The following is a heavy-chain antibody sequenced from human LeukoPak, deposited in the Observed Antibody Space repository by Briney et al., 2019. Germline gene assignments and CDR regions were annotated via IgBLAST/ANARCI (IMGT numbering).Heavy chain of an antibody. V-gene: IGHV3-23*01. Sequence: GRSLRLSCAASGFTFNNYAMTWVRQAPGKGLEWVSAISGSSGSTYYADSVKGRFTISRDNSKNTLYLQMNSLRAEDTAVYYCAKYCGGNSLGAFEIWGQGTMVTVSS. J-gene: IGHJ3*02. CDR3: AKYCGGNSLGAFEI. D-gene: IGHD4-23*01. CDR2: ISGSSGST. CDR1: GFTFNNYA.